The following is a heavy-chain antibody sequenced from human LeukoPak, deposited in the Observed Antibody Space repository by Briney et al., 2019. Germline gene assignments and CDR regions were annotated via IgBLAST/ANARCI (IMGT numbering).Heavy chain of an antibody. CDR2: INHSGST. CDR3: ARGSPQLGYCSSTSCSTVNWFDP. V-gene: IGHV4-34*01. J-gene: IGHJ5*02. Sequence: SETLSLTCAVYGGSFSGYYWSWIRQPPRKGLEWIGEINHSGSTSYNPSLKSRVTISVDTSKNQFSLKLSSVTAADTAVYYCARGSPQLGYCSSTSCSTVNWFDPWGQGTLVTVSS. CDR1: GGSFSGYY. D-gene: IGHD2-2*01.